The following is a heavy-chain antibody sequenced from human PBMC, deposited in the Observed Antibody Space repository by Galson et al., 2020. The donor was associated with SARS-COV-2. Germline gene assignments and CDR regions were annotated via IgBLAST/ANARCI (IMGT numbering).Heavy chain of an antibody. D-gene: IGHD1-26*01. CDR2: MNPNSGNS. V-gene: IGHV1-8*01. CDR3: ATPIVGGTFDY. Sequence: ASVKVSCKASGYTFTSYDINWVRQAPGQGLEWMGWMNPNSGNSGHAQKFQGRVTMTGNTSISTAYMELSSLRSDDTAVYYCATPIVGGTFDYWGQETLVTVSS. J-gene: IGHJ4*02. CDR1: GYTFTSYD.